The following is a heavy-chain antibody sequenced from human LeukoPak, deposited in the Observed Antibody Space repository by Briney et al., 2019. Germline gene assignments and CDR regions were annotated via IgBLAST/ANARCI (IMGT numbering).Heavy chain of an antibody. CDR2: IIPIFGTA. CDR3: ARDKGGRCSSTSCYYYYYMDV. Sequence: SVKVSCKASGGTFSSYAISWVRQAPGQGLEWMGGIIPIFGTANYAQKFQGRVTITADKSTSTAYMELSSLRSEDTAVYYCARDKGGRCSSTSCYYYYYMDVWGKGTTVTVSS. V-gene: IGHV1-69*06. J-gene: IGHJ6*03. CDR1: GGTFSSYA. D-gene: IGHD2-2*01.